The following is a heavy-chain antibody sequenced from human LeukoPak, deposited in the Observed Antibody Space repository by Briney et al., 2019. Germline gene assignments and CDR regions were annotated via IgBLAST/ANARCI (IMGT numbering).Heavy chain of an antibody. Sequence: GGSLRLFCTASGFTFSGYWMAWVRQAPGKGLEWVANINQDGSEIYYVDSVKGRFTVSRDNAKRSMHLQMNSPRAEDTAVYYCARDTGCSGASCYSGAHYFDFWGHGALVTVSS. CDR1: GFTFSGYW. D-gene: IGHD2-15*01. V-gene: IGHV3-7*01. CDR3: ARDTGCSGASCYSGAHYFDF. J-gene: IGHJ4*01. CDR2: INQDGSEI.